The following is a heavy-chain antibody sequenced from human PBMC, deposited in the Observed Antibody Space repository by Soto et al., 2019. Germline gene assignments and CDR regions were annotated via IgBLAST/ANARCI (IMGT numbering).Heavy chain of an antibody. CDR2: VNPSGGHT. D-gene: IGHD2-21*02. J-gene: IGHJ4*02. Sequence: QVQLMQSGAEVKKPGASVKVSCKASGDTFTDYSIHWVRQPPGQGLEWMGTVNPSGGHTTYAQHFLGRVTMTRDPSTSPLYMELTSLTSDDTAVYYCARGGHVVVVTAALDYWGQGTLVTVSS. V-gene: IGHV1-46*01. CDR1: GDTFTDYS. CDR3: ARGGHVVVVTAALDY.